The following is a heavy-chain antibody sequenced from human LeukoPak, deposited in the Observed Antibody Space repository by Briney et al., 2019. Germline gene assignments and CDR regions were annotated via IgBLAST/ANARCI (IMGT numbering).Heavy chain of an antibody. CDR2: SNAGNGNT. V-gene: IGHV1-3*02. Sequence: ASVKVSCKASGYTFTSYAMHWVRQAPGQRLEWMGWSNAGNGNTKYSQEFQGRVTITRDKSTSTAYMELSSLRSEDTAVYYCASGTTDIVVVPATLRNYYFDYWGQGTLVTVSS. CDR1: GYTFTSYA. J-gene: IGHJ4*02. CDR3: ASGTTDIVVVPATLRNYYFDY. D-gene: IGHD2-2*01.